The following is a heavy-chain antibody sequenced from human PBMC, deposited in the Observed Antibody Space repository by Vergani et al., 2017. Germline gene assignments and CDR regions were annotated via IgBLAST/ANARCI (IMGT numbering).Heavy chain of an antibody. V-gene: IGHV1-46*01. CDR3: ARELLYYYDSSGHFDY. D-gene: IGHD3-22*01. J-gene: IGHJ4*02. CDR1: GYTFTSYY. Sequence: QVQLVQSGAEVKKPGASVKVSCKASGYTFTSYYMHWVRQAPGQGLEWMGIINPSGGSTSYAQKFQGRVTMTRDTSTSTVYMELSSLRSEDTAVYYCARELLYYYDSSGHFDYWGQGTLVTVSS. CDR2: INPSGGST.